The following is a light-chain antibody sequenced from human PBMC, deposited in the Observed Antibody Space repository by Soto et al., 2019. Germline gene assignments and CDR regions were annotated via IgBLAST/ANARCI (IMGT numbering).Light chain of an antibody. CDR3: SSYTDSSTVV. V-gene: IGLV2-14*01. CDR2: EVS. J-gene: IGLJ2*01. CDR1: SSDVGGYNY. Sequence: QSVLTQPASVSGSPGQSITISCTGTSSDVGGYNYVSWYQHYPGKAPKLMIYEVSNRPSGVSNRYSGSKSGNTASLNISGLQADDEADYYCSSYTDSSTVVFGGGTKLTVL.